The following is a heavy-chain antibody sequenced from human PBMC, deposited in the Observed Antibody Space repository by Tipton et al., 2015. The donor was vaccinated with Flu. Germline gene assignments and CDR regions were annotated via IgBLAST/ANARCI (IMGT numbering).Heavy chain of an antibody. CDR3: ARGPPGPSIRAYYFDI. V-gene: IGHV4-59*01. J-gene: IGHJ4*02. Sequence: LRLSCTVSGGSIRGYYWNWIRQFPGKGFEWIGFVYYTGSTNYKSSLKSRVTISTDTSTNQVSLKMNSVIAADTAVYYCARGPPGPSIRAYYFDIWGQGALDTVSS. D-gene: IGHD2-21*01. CDR2: VYYTGST. CDR1: GGSIRGYY.